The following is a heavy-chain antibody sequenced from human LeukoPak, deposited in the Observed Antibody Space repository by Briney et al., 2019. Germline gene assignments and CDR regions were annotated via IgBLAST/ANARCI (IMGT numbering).Heavy chain of an antibody. CDR3: ARDAELAYCGGDCYSGWFDP. CDR2: INPNTGRT. CDR1: GYTFSGHY. V-gene: IGHV1-2*02. Sequence: ASVKVSCKASGYTFSGHYMHWVRQAPGQGLEWMGWINPNTGRTEYAQKFQGRVTMTRDTSISTAYMDLSRLRSDDTAVYYCARDAELAYCGGDCYSGWFDPWGQGTLLPLFS. D-gene: IGHD2-21*02. J-gene: IGHJ5*02.